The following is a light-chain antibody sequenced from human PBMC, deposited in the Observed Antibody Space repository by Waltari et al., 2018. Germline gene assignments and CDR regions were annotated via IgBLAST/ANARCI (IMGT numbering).Light chain of an antibody. CDR2: GDN. J-gene: IGLJ2*01. V-gene: IGLV1-44*01. Sequence: QSVLTQPPSASGTPGPRVTISCSGRSPNIGSNPVTWYQQLPGTAPSLLIYGDNRRPSGVPDRFSGSKSGTSASLAISGLQSEDEVDFYCAVWDNSLNGVVFGGGTKLTVL. CDR1: SPNIGSNP. CDR3: AVWDNSLNGVV.